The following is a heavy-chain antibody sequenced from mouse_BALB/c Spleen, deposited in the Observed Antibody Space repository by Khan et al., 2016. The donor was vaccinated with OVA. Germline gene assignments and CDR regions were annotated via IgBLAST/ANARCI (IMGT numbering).Heavy chain of an antibody. D-gene: IGHD2-10*01. CDR2: IWSDGTT. CDR3: ARQPYYHYNIMDY. CDR1: GFSLTTYG. J-gene: IGHJ4*01. V-gene: IGHV2-6-1*01. Sequence: VKLLESGPGLAAPSQSLSITCTISGFSLTTYGVHWVRQPPGKGLEWLVVIWSDGTTNYNSALKSRLTITKDNSQRQVFLKMNSLQTDDTAIYFCARQPYYHYNIMDYWGQGTSGTVSS.